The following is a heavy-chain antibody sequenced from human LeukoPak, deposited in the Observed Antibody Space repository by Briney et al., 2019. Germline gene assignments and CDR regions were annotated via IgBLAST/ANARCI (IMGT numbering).Heavy chain of an antibody. J-gene: IGHJ5*02. CDR3: ARRFRVGGYSSSSKRFDP. CDR2: INHSGST. V-gene: IGHV4-34*01. D-gene: IGHD6-13*01. Sequence: GSLRLSCAASGFTFSSYGMSWVRQAPGKGLEWIGEINHSGSTNYNPSLKSRVTISVDTSKNQFSLKLSSVTAADTAVYYCARRFRVGGYSSSSKRFDPWGQGTLVTVSS. CDR1: GFTFSSYG.